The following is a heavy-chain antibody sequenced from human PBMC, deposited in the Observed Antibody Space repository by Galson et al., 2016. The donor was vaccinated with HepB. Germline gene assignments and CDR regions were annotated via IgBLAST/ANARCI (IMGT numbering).Heavy chain of an antibody. CDR2: IRDKAFNYAT. D-gene: IGHD3-10*01. CDR3: VKDRGQRGPANFWYVGNWFDT. V-gene: IGHV3-73*01. CDR1: GFTFSGST. J-gene: IGHJ5*02. Sequence: SLRLSCAASGFTFSGSTMHWVRQASGKGLEWIGRIRDKAFNYATDYAPSMKGRFTISRDNSRNTLYLRLNTLRGEDTATYYCVKDRGQRGPANFWYVGNWFDTWGQGALVTVSS.